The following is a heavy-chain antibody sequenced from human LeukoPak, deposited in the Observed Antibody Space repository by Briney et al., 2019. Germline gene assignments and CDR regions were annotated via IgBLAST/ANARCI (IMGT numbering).Heavy chain of an antibody. CDR3: ARELGSGYGDPYDY. CDR2: TSAYNGNT. J-gene: IGHJ4*02. Sequence: AAVKVSCKASGYPFTSYGISWVRQAPGQGLAWMGWTSAYNGNTNYAQKLQRRVTMTTDTSTSTAYMELRSLRSDDTAVYYCARELGSGYGDPYDYWGQGTLVTVSS. CDR1: GYPFTSYG. V-gene: IGHV1-18*01. D-gene: IGHD4-17*01.